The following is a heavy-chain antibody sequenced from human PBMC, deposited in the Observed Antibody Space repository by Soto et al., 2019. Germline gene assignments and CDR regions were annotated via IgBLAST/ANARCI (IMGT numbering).Heavy chain of an antibody. J-gene: IGHJ6*03. D-gene: IGHD2-2*01. CDR2: IGSSGLSV. V-gene: IGHV3-11*01. Sequence: QVHLVESGGGLVKPGGSLRLSCAASGFTFSDYQMSWIRQAPGKGLEWVSYIGSSGLSVYYEDSVKGRCTISRDNANNSLYLPMNSLRAEDSAVYYCARDLRQLLSPNYYYYYLDVWGKGITVSVSS. CDR3: ARDLRQLLSPNYYYYYLDV. CDR1: GFTFSDYQ.